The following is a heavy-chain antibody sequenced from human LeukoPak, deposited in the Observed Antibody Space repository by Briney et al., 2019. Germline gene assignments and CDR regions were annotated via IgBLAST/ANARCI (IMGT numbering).Heavy chain of an antibody. CDR1: GGSISSSSYY. J-gene: IGHJ5*02. CDR3: ARRNYGSGRNNWFDP. Sequence: PSETLSLTCTVSGGSISSSSYYWGWIRQPPGKGLESIGSIYYSGSTYYNPSLKSRVTISVDTSKNQFSLKLSSVTAADTAVYYCARRNYGSGRNNWFDPWGQGTLVTVSS. V-gene: IGHV4-39*01. CDR2: IYYSGST. D-gene: IGHD3-10*01.